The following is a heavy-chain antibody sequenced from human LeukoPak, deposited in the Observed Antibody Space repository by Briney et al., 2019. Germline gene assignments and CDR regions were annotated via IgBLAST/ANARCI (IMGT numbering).Heavy chain of an antibody. Sequence: GGSLRLSCVASGFTLSSYAMSWVRQAPGKGLEWVSVIYSGGSTYYADSVKGRFTISRDNSKNTLYLQMNSLRAEDTAVYYCARDPGIAAAVNAFDIWGQGTMVTVSS. CDR1: GFTLSSYA. CDR2: IYSGGST. J-gene: IGHJ3*02. D-gene: IGHD6-13*01. V-gene: IGHV3-66*01. CDR3: ARDPGIAAAVNAFDI.